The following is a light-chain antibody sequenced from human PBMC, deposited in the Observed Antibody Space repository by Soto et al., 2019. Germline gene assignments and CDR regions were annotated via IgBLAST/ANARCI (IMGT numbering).Light chain of an antibody. V-gene: IGKV3-15*01. CDR2: GAS. J-gene: IGKJ1*01. Sequence: EIEMTRSPATLSVSPGERATLSCRASQSVTSNLALYQQKPGQVPRLLIYGASTMATGIPARFSGSGSGTDFTLTISSLRSEDFAVYYCQQYDTWPQTFGQGTKVDIK. CDR3: QQYDTWPQT. CDR1: QSVTSN.